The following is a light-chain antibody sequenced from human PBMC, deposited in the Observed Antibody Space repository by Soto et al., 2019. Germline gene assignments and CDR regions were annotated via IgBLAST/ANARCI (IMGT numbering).Light chain of an antibody. CDR2: AAS. CDR1: QAIYNY. CDR3: QKFSAVPT. Sequence: DIQMTQSPSSLSASVGDRVTITCRASQAIYNYLAWYQQKPGKVPTLLISAASTLQSGVPSRFSGSGSGTDVTPPISSLQPEDVATYYCQKFSAVPTFGGGTKVEI. J-gene: IGKJ4*01. V-gene: IGKV1-27*01.